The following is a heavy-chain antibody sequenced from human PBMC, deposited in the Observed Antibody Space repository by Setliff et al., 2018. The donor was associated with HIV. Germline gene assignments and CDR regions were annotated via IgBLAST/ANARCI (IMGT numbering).Heavy chain of an antibody. V-gene: IGHV3-72*01. CDR1: GFTFSDHY. Sequence: GGSLRLSCAASGFTFSDHYMDWVRQAPGKGLEWVGRSRNKANSYTTEYAASVKGRFTVSRDDSKNSMYLQMNSLKTEDTAAYYCARGRLLWSGSYYYYYMDVWGKGTTVTV. J-gene: IGHJ6*03. CDR3: ARGRLLWSGSYYYYYMDV. D-gene: IGHD3-10*01. CDR2: SRNKANSYTT.